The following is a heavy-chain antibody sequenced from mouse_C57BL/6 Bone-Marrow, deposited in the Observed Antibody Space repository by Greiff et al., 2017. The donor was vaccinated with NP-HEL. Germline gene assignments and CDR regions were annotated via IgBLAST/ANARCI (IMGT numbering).Heavy chain of an antibody. Sequence: QVTLKESGPGILQSSQTLSLTCSFSGFSLSTSGMGVSWIRQPSGKGLEWLAHIYWDDDKRYNPSLKSRLTISKDTSRNQVFLKITSVDTADTATYYCARSSYYSNYQFAYWGQGTRVTVSA. CDR3: ARSSYYSNYQFAY. CDR2: IYWDDDK. J-gene: IGHJ3*01. CDR1: GFSLSTSGMG. D-gene: IGHD2-5*01. V-gene: IGHV8-12*01.